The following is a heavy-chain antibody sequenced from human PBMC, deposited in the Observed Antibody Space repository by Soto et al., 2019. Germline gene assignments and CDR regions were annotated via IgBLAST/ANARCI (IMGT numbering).Heavy chain of an antibody. CDR1: GFTFRTYW. Sequence: SGGALRLSLAASGFTFRTYWMHWVRQSPGKGLEWVSYISSSSSTIYYADSVKGRFTISRDNAKNSLYLQMNSLRDEDTAVYYCARVNWNDDFSDYWGQGTLVTGSS. J-gene: IGHJ4*02. D-gene: IGHD1-20*01. V-gene: IGHV3-48*02. CDR2: ISSSSSTI. CDR3: ARVNWNDDFSDY.